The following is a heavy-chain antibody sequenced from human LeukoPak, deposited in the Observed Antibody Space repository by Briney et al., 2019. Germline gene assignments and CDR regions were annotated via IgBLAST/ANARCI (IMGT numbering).Heavy chain of an antibody. CDR3: ARDYYDSRAFYYYMDV. CDR2: FYTSVST. J-gene: IGHJ6*03. D-gene: IGHD3-22*01. CDR1: GGSISSGPYY. V-gene: IGHV4-61*09. Sequence: SETLSLTCTVSGGSISSGPYYWTWIRQPAGKGLEWIGHFYTSVSTNYNPSLKSRVTISVDTSKNQFSLKLSSVTAADTAVYYCARDYYDSRAFYYYMDVWGKGTTVTVS.